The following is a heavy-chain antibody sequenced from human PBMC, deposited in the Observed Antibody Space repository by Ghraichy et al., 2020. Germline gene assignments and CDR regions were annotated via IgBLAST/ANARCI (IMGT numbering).Heavy chain of an antibody. CDR3: ARDLRPCSEYSSSWYVGDWFDP. D-gene: IGHD6-13*01. CDR1: GYTFTGYY. V-gene: IGHV1-2*06. CDR2: INPNSGGT. J-gene: IGHJ5*02. Sequence: ASVKVSCKASGYTFTGYYMHWVRQAPGQGLEWMGRINPNSGGTNYAQKFQGRVTMTRDTSISTAYMELSRLRSDDTAVYYCARDLRPCSEYSSSWYVGDWFDPWGQGTLVTVSS.